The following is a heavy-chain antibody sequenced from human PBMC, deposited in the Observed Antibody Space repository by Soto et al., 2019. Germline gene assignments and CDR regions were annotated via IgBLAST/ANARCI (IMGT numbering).Heavy chain of an antibody. CDR2: IYYSGST. J-gene: IGHJ4*02. CDR1: GCSIISGGYY. Sequence: SETXSLTCTFSGCSIISGGYYWSWIRQHPGKGLEWIGYIYYSGSTYYNPSLKSRGTISVDTSKNQFSLKLGSVTAADTAMYYCARDIGTGRRHYYFDYWGQGTLVTVSS. V-gene: IGHV4-31*02. CDR3: ARDIGTGRRHYYFDY. D-gene: IGHD1-26*01.